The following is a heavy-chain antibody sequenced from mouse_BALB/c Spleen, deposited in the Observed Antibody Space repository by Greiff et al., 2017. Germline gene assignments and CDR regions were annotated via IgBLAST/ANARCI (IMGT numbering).Heavy chain of an antibody. V-gene: IGHV6-6*02. CDR2: IRLKSNNYAT. J-gene: IGHJ4*01. D-gene: IGHD3-3*01. Sequence: EVMLVESGGGLVQPGGSMKLSCVASGFTFSNYWMNWVRQSPEKGLEWVAEIRLKSNNYATHYAESVKGRFTISRDDSKSSVYLQMNNLRAEDTGIYYCTRGAGPYYYAMDYWGQGTSVTVSS. CDR1: GFTFSNYW. CDR3: TRGAGPYYYAMDY.